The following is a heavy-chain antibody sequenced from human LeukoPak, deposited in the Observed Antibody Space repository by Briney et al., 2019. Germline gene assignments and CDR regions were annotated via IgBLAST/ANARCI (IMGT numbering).Heavy chain of an antibody. CDR1: GGSISSYY. CDR2: IYYSGST. V-gene: IGHV4-59*01. Sequence: SETLSLTCTVSGGSISSYYWSWIRQPPGKGLEWIGNIYYSGSTNYNPSLKSRVTISVDTSKNQFSLKLSSVTAADTAVYYCAGGDMGGFDYWGQGTLVTVSS. D-gene: IGHD3-16*01. CDR3: AGGDMGGFDY. J-gene: IGHJ4*02.